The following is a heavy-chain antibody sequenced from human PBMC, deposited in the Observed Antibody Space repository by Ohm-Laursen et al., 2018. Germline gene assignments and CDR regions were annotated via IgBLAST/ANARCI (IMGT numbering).Heavy chain of an antibody. CDR2: ISASTTTI. CDR1: GFTFSDFY. J-gene: IGHJ4*02. V-gene: IGHV3-11*01. D-gene: IGHD1-1*01. CDR3: GRWNDY. Sequence: SLRLSCSASGFTFSDFYMSWVRQAPGKGLEWVSYISASTTTIYYADSVKGRFTISRDNSKNSLFLQMDSLRAEDTAVYYCGRWNDYRGQGTLVTVSS.